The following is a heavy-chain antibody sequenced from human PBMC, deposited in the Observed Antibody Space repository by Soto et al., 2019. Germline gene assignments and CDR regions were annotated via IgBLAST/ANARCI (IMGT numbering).Heavy chain of an antibody. Sequence: ASVKVSCKASGYTYTSRYIRWVRQAPGQGLEWLGRINPIIGSAGYAQKFQGRVTITADESTTTAYMELSSLRSDDTAVYYCAKDGGKDGYFGNWFDPWGQGTLVTVSS. J-gene: IGHJ5*02. CDR2: INPIIGSA. D-gene: IGHD5-12*01. V-gene: IGHV1-46*01. CDR3: AKDGGKDGYFGNWFDP. CDR1: GYTYTSRY.